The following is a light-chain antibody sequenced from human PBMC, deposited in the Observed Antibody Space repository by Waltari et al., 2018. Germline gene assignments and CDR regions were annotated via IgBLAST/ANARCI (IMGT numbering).Light chain of an antibody. CDR2: GAS. V-gene: IGKV3-15*01. CDR3: QQYNNWPWT. CDR1: QSISSN. Sequence: EIVMTQSPVTLSVSPGERATLSCRASQSISSNLAWYQQKPGQAPRLLIYGASTRATGISARLSGSGFGTEFTLTISSLQSEDFAVYYCQQYNNWPWTFGQGTKVEMK. J-gene: IGKJ1*01.